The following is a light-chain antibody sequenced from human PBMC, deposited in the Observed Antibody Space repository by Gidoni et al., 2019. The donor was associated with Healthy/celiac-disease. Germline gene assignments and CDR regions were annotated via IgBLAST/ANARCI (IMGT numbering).Light chain of an antibody. V-gene: IGKV3-11*01. CDR2: DAS. Sequence: ELVLTQSPATLSLSPGERATLSCRASQSVSSYLAWYQQKPGQAPRLLIYDASNRATGIPARFSGSGSGTDFTLTISSLEPEDFAVYYCQQRSNWSWTFGQXTKVEIK. CDR1: QSVSSY. J-gene: IGKJ1*01. CDR3: QQRSNWSWT.